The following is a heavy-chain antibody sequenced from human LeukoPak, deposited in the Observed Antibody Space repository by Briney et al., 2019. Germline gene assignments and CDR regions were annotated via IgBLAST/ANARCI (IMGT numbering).Heavy chain of an antibody. CDR3: ARDLHYYVAMDV. D-gene: IGHD3-10*02. CDR2: ISGSTSST. V-gene: IGHV3-23*01. CDR1: GFAFSSYA. Sequence: PGGSLRLSCAASGFAFSSYAMGWVRQAPGKGLEWVSSISGSTSSTYYADSVKGRFTISRDNSKTTLYLQMNSLRAEDTALYYCARDLHYYVAMDVWGQGTTVTVSS. J-gene: IGHJ6*02.